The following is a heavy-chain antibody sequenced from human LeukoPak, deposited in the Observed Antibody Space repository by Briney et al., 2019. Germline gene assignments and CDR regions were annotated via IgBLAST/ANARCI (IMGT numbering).Heavy chain of an antibody. D-gene: IGHD5-24*01. Sequence: GGSLRLSCAASGFTFSSYSMNWVRQAPGKGLEWVSSISSSSSYIYYADSVKGRFTISRDNSKNTLYLQMNSLRAEDTAVYYCVRDQPLWGTEKDGFDFWGRGTKVTVSS. CDR3: VRDQPLWGTEKDGFDF. CDR2: ISSSSSYI. CDR1: GFTFSSYS. V-gene: IGHV3-21*01. J-gene: IGHJ3*01.